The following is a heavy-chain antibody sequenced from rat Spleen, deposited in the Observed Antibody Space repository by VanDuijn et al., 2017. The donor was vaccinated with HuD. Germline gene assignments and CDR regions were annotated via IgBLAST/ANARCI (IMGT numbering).Heavy chain of an antibody. CDR1: GFTFSDYN. Sequence: EVQLVESDGGLVQPGRSLKLSCAASGFTFSDYNMAWVRQAPKKGLEWVAIITYDGSSTYYRNSVTGRFTISRDNAKSTLYLQMDSLRSEDTATYYCATVGPDWEFGYWGQGVMVTVSS. D-gene: IGHD5-1*01. V-gene: IGHV5S10*01. J-gene: IGHJ2*01. CDR2: ITYDGSST. CDR3: ATVGPDWEFGY.